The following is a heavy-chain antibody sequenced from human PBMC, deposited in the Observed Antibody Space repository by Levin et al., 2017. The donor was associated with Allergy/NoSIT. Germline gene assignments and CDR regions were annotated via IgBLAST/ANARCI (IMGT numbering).Heavy chain of an antibody. Sequence: PAGGSLRLSCAASGFTFSNYAMSWVRQAPGKGLEWVSAITNSGRTYYADSVKGRFTVSRDNSKNTLYLQMNSLRADDTAVYYCAKGMTTVVPVFDYWGQGTLVTVSS. CDR1: GFTFSNYA. J-gene: IGHJ4*02. V-gene: IGHV3-23*01. CDR2: ITNSGRT. D-gene: IGHD4-23*01. CDR3: AKGMTTVVPVFDY.